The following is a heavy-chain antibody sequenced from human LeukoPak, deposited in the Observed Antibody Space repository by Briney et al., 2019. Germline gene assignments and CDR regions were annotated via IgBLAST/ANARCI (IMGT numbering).Heavy chain of an antibody. CDR2: IWYDGSNK. D-gene: IGHD3-3*01. V-gene: IGHV3-33*01. CDR3: ARDGIAIFAGPYYYYGMDV. Sequence: GGSLRLSCAASGFTFSSYGMHWVRQAPGKGLEWVAVIWYDGSNKYYADSVKGRFTISRDNAKNSLYLQMNSLRDEDTAVYYCARDGIAIFAGPYYYYGMDVWGQGTTVTVSS. J-gene: IGHJ6*02. CDR1: GFTFSSYG.